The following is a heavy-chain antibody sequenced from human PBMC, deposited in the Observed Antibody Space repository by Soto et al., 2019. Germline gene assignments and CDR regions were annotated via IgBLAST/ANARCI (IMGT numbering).Heavy chain of an antibody. CDR2: IYYSGST. J-gene: IGHJ5*02. CDR1: GGSISSGGYY. Sequence: SETLSLTCTVSGGSISSGGYYWSWIRQHPGKGLEWIGYIYYSGSTYYNPSLKSRVTISVDTSKNQFSLKLSSVTAADTAVYYCARVGVVSSRWYWFDPWGQGTLVTVSS. CDR3: ARVGVVSSRWYWFDP. V-gene: IGHV4-31*03. D-gene: IGHD6-13*01.